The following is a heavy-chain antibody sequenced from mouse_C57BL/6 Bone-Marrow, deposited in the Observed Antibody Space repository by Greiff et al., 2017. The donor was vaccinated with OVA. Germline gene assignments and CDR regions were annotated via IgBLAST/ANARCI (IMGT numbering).Heavy chain of an antibody. J-gene: IGHJ3*01. CDR3: ARDFRFAY. CDR1: GFTFSSYA. Sequence: EVMLVESGGGLVKPGGSLKLSCAASGFTFSSYAMSWVRQTPEKRLEWVATISDGGSYTYYPDNVKGRFTISRDNAKNNLYLQMSHLKSEDTAMYYCARDFRFAYWGQGTLVTVSA. CDR2: ISDGGSYT. V-gene: IGHV5-4*01.